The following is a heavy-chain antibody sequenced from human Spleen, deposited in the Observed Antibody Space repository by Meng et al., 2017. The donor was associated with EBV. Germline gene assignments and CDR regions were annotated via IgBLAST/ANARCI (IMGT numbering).Heavy chain of an antibody. D-gene: IGHD6-6*01. Sequence: QNYLKESGPARVKPTQTLTLTCTFSGFSLSTRGGGVGWSPQPPGKALEWLALIYCDDDTRYSPSLKSRLTITKDTSKNQVVLTMTNMDPVDTATYYCAHIIVARPFDSWGQGTLVTVSS. CDR2: IYCDDDT. CDR3: AHIIVARPFDS. J-gene: IGHJ4*02. CDR1: GFSLSTRGGG. V-gene: IGHV2-5*02.